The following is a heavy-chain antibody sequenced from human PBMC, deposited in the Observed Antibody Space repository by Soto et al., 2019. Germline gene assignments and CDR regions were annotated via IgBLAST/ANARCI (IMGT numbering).Heavy chain of an antibody. V-gene: IGHV1-69*12. CDR2: IIPIFGTA. D-gene: IGHD5-12*01. Sequence: QVQLVQSGAEVKKPGSSVTVSYKASGGTFSSYTISWVRQAPGQGLEWMGGIIPIFGTANYAQKFQGRVTITADESRSTAYMELSSLRSEDTAVYYCARGNHRWLQLWYFDLWGRGTLVTVSS. CDR1: GGTFSSYT. J-gene: IGHJ2*01. CDR3: ARGNHRWLQLWYFDL.